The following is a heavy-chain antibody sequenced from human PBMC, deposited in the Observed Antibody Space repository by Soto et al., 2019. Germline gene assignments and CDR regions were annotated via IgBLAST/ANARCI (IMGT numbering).Heavy chain of an antibody. V-gene: IGHV4-34*01. CDR2: INHSGST. D-gene: IGHD5-18*01. J-gene: IGHJ4*02. CDR3: ARGRGYSYGYGY. Sequence: SETLSLTCAVYGGSFSGYYWSWIRQPPGKGLEWIGEINHSGSTNYNPSLKSRVTISVDTSKNQFSLKLSSVTAADTAVYYCARGRGYSYGYGYWGQGTLVTVSS. CDR1: GGSFSGYY.